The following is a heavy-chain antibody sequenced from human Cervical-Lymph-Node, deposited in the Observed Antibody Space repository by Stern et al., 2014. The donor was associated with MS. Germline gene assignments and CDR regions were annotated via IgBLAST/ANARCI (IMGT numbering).Heavy chain of an antibody. V-gene: IGHV3-21*01. CDR2: ITSASSYL. CDR3: ASSIFGVVSGADA. Sequence: DQLVESGGGLVKPGGSLRLSCAASGFTFSTESMNWVRQAPGKGLEWVSSITSASSYLYYADSVKGRFTISRDNAKNSLFLQMNSLRADDTAVYYCASSIFGVVSGADAWGQGTLVTVSS. CDR1: GFTFSTES. D-gene: IGHD3-3*02. J-gene: IGHJ5*02.